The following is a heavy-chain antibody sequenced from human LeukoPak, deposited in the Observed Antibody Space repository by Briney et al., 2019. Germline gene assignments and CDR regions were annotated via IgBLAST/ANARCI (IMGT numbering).Heavy chain of an antibody. V-gene: IGHV1-18*01. CDR1: GYTFTSYG. CDR2: ISAYNGNT. J-gene: IGHJ4*02. Sequence: VASVKVSRKPSGYTFTSYGISWVRQAPGQGLEWMGWISAYNGNTNYAQKLQGRVTMTTDTSTSTAYMELRSLRSDDTAVYYCARGVYSGSYYVMDYWGQGTLVTVSS. D-gene: IGHD1-26*01. CDR3: ARGVYSGSYYVMDY.